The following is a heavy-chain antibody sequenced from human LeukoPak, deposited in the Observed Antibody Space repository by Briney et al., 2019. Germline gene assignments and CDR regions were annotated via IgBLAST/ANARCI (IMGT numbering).Heavy chain of an antibody. V-gene: IGHV3-30*18. CDR1: GFTFSNYG. Sequence: GGSLRLSCAASGFTFSNYGMPWVRQAPGKGLEWVAVISYDGSNKYYADSVKGRFTISRDNSKNTLYLQMNSLRAEDTAVYYCAKGHEYTSSFNDYWGQGTLVTVSS. J-gene: IGHJ4*02. CDR2: ISYDGSNK. D-gene: IGHD6-6*01. CDR3: AKGHEYTSSFNDY.